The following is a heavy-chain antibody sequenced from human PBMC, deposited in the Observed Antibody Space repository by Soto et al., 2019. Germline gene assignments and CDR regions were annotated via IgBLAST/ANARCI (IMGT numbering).Heavy chain of an antibody. CDR3: ARTYGDYGLYYYGMDV. CDR1: GGSISSYY. V-gene: IGHV4-59*01. D-gene: IGHD4-17*01. J-gene: IGHJ6*02. CDR2: IYYSGST. Sequence: SETLSLTCTVSGGSISSYYWSWIRQPPGKGLEWIGYIYYSGSTNYNPSLKSRVTISVDTSKNQFPLKLSSVTAADTAVYYCARTYGDYGLYYYGMDVWGQGTTVTVSS.